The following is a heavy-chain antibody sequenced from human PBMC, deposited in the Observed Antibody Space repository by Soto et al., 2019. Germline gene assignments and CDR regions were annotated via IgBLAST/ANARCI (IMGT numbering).Heavy chain of an antibody. J-gene: IGHJ4*02. CDR2: IYSGGNT. Sequence: EVQVVESGGGLVQPGGSLRLSCAASGFTVSSNYMSWVRQAPGKGLEWVSVIYSGGNTYYADSVKCRFTISRDNSKNTLYLQMNSLRVDDTAVYYCARAPMATIDYWGPGTLVTVSS. D-gene: IGHD4-17*01. CDR3: ARAPMATIDY. V-gene: IGHV3-66*01. CDR1: GFTVSSNY.